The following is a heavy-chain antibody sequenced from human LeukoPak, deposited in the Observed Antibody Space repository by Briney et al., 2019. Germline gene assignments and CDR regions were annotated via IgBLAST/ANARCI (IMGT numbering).Heavy chain of an antibody. CDR1: GFIFGDYA. Sequence: GGSLRLSCAVSGFIFGDYAMSWVRQAPGKGLEWVGSIRSKPYGGTSDYAASVKGRFTISRDDSKNTLYLQMNSLKTEDTAVYYCKASPKFYYYYYMDVWGKGTTVTVSS. V-gene: IGHV3-49*04. CDR3: KASPKFYYYYYMDV. CDR2: IRSKPYGGTS. J-gene: IGHJ6*03.